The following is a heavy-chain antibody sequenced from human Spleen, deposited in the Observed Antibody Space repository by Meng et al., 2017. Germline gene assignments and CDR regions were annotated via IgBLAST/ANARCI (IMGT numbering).Heavy chain of an antibody. CDR1: GFSFNDYY. Sequence: GESLKISCTASGFSFNDYYMSWIRQAPGKGLEWISYITSGSIYYSDSVKGRFTISRDNGKNSLYLQTNSLRVEDTAVYYCARVRSSSWYWAFDIWGQGTMVTVSS. D-gene: IGHD6-13*01. V-gene: IGHV3-11*04. CDR3: ARVRSSSWYWAFDI. CDR2: ITSGSI. J-gene: IGHJ3*02.